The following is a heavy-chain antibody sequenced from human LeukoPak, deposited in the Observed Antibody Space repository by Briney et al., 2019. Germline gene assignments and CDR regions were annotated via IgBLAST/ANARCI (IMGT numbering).Heavy chain of an antibody. Sequence: GGSLRLSCAASGFTFSDYYMSWIRQAPGKGLEWVSSISSSSSYIYYADSVKGRFTISRDNAKNSLYLQMNSLRAEDTAVYYCAREGSGWSIFDYWGQGTLVTVSS. V-gene: IGHV3-11*06. J-gene: IGHJ4*02. CDR2: ISSSSSYI. D-gene: IGHD6-19*01. CDR1: GFTFSDYY. CDR3: AREGSGWSIFDY.